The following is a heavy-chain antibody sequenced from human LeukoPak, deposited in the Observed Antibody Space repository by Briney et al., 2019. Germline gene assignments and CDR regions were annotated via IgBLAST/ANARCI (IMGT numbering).Heavy chain of an antibody. D-gene: IGHD2-8*02. CDR1: GFTVSSYE. V-gene: IGHV3-48*03. CDR3: AESVWYYFDY. Sequence: GGSLRLACAASGFTVSSYEMNWVRQAPGKGLEWVSYISSSGSTIYYADSVKGRFTISRDNAKNSLYLQMNSLRAEDTAVYYCAESVWYYFDYWGQGTLVTVSS. J-gene: IGHJ4*02. CDR2: ISSSGSTI.